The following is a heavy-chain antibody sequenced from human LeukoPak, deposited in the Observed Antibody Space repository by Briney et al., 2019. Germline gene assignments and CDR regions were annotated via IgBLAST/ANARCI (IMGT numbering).Heavy chain of an antibody. CDR2: IRYDGSNK. CDR3: AKDRGSPYFDY. D-gene: IGHD1-26*01. V-gene: IGHV3-30*02. Sequence: GGSLRLSCAASGFTFSSYGMHWVRQAPGKVLEWVAFIRYDGSNKYYADSVKGRFTISRDNSKNTLYLQMNSLRAEDTAVYYCAKDRGSPYFDYWGQGTLVTVSS. CDR1: GFTFSSYG. J-gene: IGHJ4*02.